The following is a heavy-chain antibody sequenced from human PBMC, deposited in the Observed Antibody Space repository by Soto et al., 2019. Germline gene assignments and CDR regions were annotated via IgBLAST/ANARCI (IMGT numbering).Heavy chain of an antibody. CDR2: ISAYNGNT. CDR1: GYTFTSYG. Sequence: QVQLVQSGAEVKKPGASVKVSCKASGYTFTSYGISWVRQAPGQGLEWMGRISAYNGNTNYAQKLQGRVTMTTDTSTSTAYMELRSLRSDDTAVYYCARGPARLRYFDWLLSSMDVWGQGTTVTVSS. J-gene: IGHJ6*02. CDR3: ARGPARLRYFDWLLSSMDV. V-gene: IGHV1-18*01. D-gene: IGHD3-9*01.